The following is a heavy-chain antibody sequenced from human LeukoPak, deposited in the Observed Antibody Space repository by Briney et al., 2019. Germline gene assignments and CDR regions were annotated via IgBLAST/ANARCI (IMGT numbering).Heavy chain of an antibody. D-gene: IGHD1-26*01. J-gene: IGHJ6*02. CDR2: IWYDGSNK. CDR3: ARDSYHLLDYYYGMDV. V-gene: IGHV3-33*01. Sequence: PGGSLRLSCAASGFTFSSYGMHWVRQAPGKGLEWVAVIWYDGSNKYYADSVKGRFTISRDNSKNTLYLQMSSLRAEDTAVYYCARDSYHLLDYYYGMDVWGQGTTVTVSS. CDR1: GFTFSSYG.